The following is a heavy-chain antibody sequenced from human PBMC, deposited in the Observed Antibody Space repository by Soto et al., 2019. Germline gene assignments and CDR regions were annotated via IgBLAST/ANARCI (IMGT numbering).Heavy chain of an antibody. J-gene: IGHJ5*02. D-gene: IGHD2-2*01. V-gene: IGHV4-31*03. CDR1: GGSISSGNYY. CDR3: ARDRGGVVVPNWFDP. CDR2: IYYSGST. Sequence: PSETLSLTCTVSGGSISSGNYYWSWIRQHPGKGLEWIGYIYYSGSTYYNPSLKSRVTISVDTSKNQFSLKLSSVTAADTAVYYCARDRGGVVVPNWFDPWGQGTLVTVSS.